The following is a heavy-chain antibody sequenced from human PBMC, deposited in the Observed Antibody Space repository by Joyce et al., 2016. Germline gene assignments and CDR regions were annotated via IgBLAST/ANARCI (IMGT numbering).Heavy chain of an antibody. CDR1: GFSFSGYW. J-gene: IGHJ5*02. Sequence: EVQLVESGGGLVQPGGSLRLSCAASGFSFSGYWIHWVRQAPGKWLVWVSRINTDGSSTRFADSVKGRFTISRDNAKTTLYLQMNSLRAEDTAVYYCVRGISARPGGPNWFDPWGQGTLVTVSS. D-gene: IGHD6-6*01. V-gene: IGHV3-74*01. CDR3: VRGISARPGGPNWFDP. CDR2: INTDGSST.